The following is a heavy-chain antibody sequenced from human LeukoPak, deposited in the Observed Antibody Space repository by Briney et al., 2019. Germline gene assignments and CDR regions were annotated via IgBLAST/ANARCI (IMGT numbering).Heavy chain of an antibody. Sequence: HSGGSLRLSCAASGFTVSSNCMSWVRQAPGKGLEWVSVIYSGGSTYYADSVKGRFTISRDNSKNTLHLQMNSLRAEDTAVYYCARDWGVGPMPKSRFDPWGQGTLVTVSS. CDR2: IYSGGST. CDR3: ARDWGVGPMPKSRFDP. D-gene: IGHD3-16*01. V-gene: IGHV3-53*01. J-gene: IGHJ5*02. CDR1: GFTVSSNC.